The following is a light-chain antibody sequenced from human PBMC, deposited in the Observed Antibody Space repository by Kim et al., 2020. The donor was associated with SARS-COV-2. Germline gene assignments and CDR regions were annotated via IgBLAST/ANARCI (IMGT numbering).Light chain of an antibody. CDR1: SGSIARNY. V-gene: IGLV6-57*03. J-gene: IGLJ3*02. CDR2: EHS. CDR3: QSYDNTEWV. Sequence: GKTVTISCTRSSGSIARNYVQWFQQRPARAPTTVIYEHSHRPSGVPERFSGSIDRSSNSASLTISGLKTEDEADYYCQSYDNTEWVLGGGTQLTVL.